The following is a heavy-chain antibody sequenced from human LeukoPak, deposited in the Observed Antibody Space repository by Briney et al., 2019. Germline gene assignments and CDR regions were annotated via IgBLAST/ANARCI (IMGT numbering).Heavy chain of an antibody. Sequence: ASVKVSCKASGSTFTSYYMHWVRQAPGQGLEWMGIINPSGGSTSYAQKFQGRVTMTRDTSTSTVYMELSSLRSEDTDVYYCASIFGVVIEDYWGQGTLVTVSS. J-gene: IGHJ4*02. CDR2: INPSGGST. D-gene: IGHD3-3*01. V-gene: IGHV1-46*03. CDR1: GSTFTSYY. CDR3: ASIFGVVIEDY.